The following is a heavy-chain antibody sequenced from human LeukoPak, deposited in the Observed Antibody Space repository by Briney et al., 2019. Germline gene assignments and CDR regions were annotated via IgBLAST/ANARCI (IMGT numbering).Heavy chain of an antibody. V-gene: IGHV4-38-2*02. D-gene: IGHD6-13*01. Sequence: SETLSLTCTVSGYSISSGYYWGWIRQPPGKGLEWIGNIYPSGTTYHNPSLKTRVTISVDTSENQFSLKLSSVTAADTAVYFCARAYSSSWYFNWFDPWGQGTLVTVSS. CDR1: GYSISSGYY. CDR3: ARAYSSSWYFNWFDP. J-gene: IGHJ5*02. CDR2: IYPSGTT.